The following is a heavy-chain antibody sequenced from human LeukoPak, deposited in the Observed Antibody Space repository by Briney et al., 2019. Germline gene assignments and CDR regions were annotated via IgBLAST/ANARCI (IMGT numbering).Heavy chain of an antibody. Sequence: ATVTVSCKASGYTFSSYGISWVRQAHGQGMEWVGWMSAYNGKTNYEKKLQGRLTVTTDTSTSTAYMELRSLRSDDTAVYYCARDLPYYYDSSGYMPDAFDIWGQGTMVTVSS. CDR3: ARDLPYYYDSSGYMPDAFDI. J-gene: IGHJ3*02. D-gene: IGHD3-22*01. V-gene: IGHV1-18*01. CDR1: GYTFSSYG. CDR2: MSAYNGKT.